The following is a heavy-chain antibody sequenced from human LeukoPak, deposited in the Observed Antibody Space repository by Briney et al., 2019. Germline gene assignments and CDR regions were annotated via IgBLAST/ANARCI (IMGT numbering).Heavy chain of an antibody. CDR3: AKDSSSWFFDY. CDR2: ISGSGCST. CDR1: GFTFSSYA. Sequence: GSLRLSCAASGFTFSSYAMSWVRQAPGKGLEWVSAISGSGCSTYYADSVKGRFTISRANSKNTLYLQMNSLRAEDTAVYYCAKDSSSWFFDYWGQGTLVTVSS. V-gene: IGHV3-23*01. D-gene: IGHD6-13*01. J-gene: IGHJ4*02.